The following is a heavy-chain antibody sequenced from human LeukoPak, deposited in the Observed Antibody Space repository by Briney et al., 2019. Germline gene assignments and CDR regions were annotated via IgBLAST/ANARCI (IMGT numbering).Heavy chain of an antibody. CDR1: GGTFSSYA. Sequence: SVKVSCKASGGTFSSYAISWVRQAPGQGLEWMGRIIPILGIANYAQKFQGRVTVTADKSTSTAYMELRSLRSDDTAVYYCARDSPFHYDSKDYWGQGTLVTVSS. J-gene: IGHJ4*02. D-gene: IGHD3-22*01. V-gene: IGHV1-69*04. CDR2: IIPILGIA. CDR3: ARDSPFHYDSKDY.